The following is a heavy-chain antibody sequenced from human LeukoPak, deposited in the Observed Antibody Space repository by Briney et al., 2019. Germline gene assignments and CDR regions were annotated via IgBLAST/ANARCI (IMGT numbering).Heavy chain of an antibody. CDR2: IYYSGST. V-gene: IGHV4-39*01. Sequence: PSETQSLTCTVSGGSISSSSYYWGWIRQPPGKGLEWIGSIYYSGSTYYNPSLKSRVTISVDTSKNQFSLKLSSVTAADTAVYYCARHSGSYPFDYWGQGTLVTVSS. CDR1: GGSISSSSYY. CDR3: ARHSGSYPFDY. D-gene: IGHD1-26*01. J-gene: IGHJ4*02.